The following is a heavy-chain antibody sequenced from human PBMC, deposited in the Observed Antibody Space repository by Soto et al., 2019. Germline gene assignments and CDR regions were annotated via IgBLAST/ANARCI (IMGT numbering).Heavy chain of an antibody. CDR2: IYHSGST. Sequence: QVQLQESGPGLVKPSGTLSLTCAVSGGSISSSYWWSWVRQPPGKGLEWIGGIYHSGSTNDNTALKSRVTISVNKSKNQFSLKVTSVTAADTAVYYCARVSGSYYYGMDVWGQGTTVTVSS. CDR1: GGSISSSYW. V-gene: IGHV4-4*02. J-gene: IGHJ6*02. CDR3: ARVSGSYYYGMDV.